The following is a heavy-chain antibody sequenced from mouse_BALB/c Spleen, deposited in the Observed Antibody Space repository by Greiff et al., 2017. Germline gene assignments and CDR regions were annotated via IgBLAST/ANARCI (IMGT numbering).Heavy chain of an antibody. V-gene: IGHV3-2*02. CDR3: ATGYDYDGWFAY. CDR2: ISYSGST. CDR1: GYSITSDYA. Sequence: VQLKESGPGLVKPSQSLSLTCTVTGYSITSDYAWNWIRQFPGNKLEWMGYISYSGSTSYNPSLKSRISITRDTSKNQFFLQLNSVTTEDTATYYCATGYDYDGWFAYWGQGTLVTVSA. D-gene: IGHD2-4*01. J-gene: IGHJ3*01.